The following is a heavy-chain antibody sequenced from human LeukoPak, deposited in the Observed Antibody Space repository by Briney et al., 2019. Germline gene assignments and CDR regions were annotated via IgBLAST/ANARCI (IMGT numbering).Heavy chain of an antibody. CDR3: AKTVVVITFRFDD. V-gene: IGHV3-23*01. J-gene: IGHJ4*02. CDR2: INGGGGNT. Sequence: GGSLRLSCAASGFTFNSYVMSWVRQAPGKGLEWVSSINGGGGNTYYADSVKGRFTISRDNSKNMLYLQMNSLRADDTAIYYCAKTVVVITFRFDDWGQGALDTVSS. CDR1: GFTFNSYV. D-gene: IGHD2-21*01.